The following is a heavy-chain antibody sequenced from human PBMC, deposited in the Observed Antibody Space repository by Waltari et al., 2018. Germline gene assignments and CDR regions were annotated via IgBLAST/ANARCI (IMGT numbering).Heavy chain of an antibody. CDR3: ARAVCSGGSCYYGY. CDR2: ISSRGGST. V-gene: IGHV3-64*01. Sequence: EVQLVESGGGLVQPGGSLRLSCAASGFTFSSYAMHWVRQAPGKGLEYVSAISSRGGSTYYANSVKGRFTISRDNSKNTLYRQMGSLRAEDMAVYYCARAVCSGGSCYYGYWGQGTLVTVSS. D-gene: IGHD2-15*01. J-gene: IGHJ4*02. CDR1: GFTFSSYA.